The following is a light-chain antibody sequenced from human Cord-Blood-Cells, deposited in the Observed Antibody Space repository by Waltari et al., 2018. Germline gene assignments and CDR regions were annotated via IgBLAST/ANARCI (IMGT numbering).Light chain of an antibody. CDR1: SRDVGGYNY. CDR2: DVS. V-gene: IGLV2-14*03. CDR3: SSYTSSSTPWV. Sequence: QSALTQPASVSGSPGQSITISCTGTSRDVGGYNYVSWYHQHPGKAPKPMIYDVSNRPSGVSNRFSGSKSGNTASLTISGLQAEDEADYYCSSYTSSSTPWVFGGGTKLTVL. J-gene: IGLJ3*02.